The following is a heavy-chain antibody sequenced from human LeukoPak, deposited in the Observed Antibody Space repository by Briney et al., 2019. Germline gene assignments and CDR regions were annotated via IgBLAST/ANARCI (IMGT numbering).Heavy chain of an antibody. Sequence: GGSLRLSCAASGFIFSDYAMGWVRQAPGKGPEWVSTIDKTTYPTFYADSVKGRFTISRDNSKNTLYLQMNSLRTEDTAVYFCAKFEGATIPGWFNDYWGQGILVTVSS. J-gene: IGHJ4*02. CDR1: GFIFSDYA. CDR3: AKFEGATIPGWFNDY. D-gene: IGHD6-19*01. V-gene: IGHV3-23*05. CDR2: IDKTTYPT.